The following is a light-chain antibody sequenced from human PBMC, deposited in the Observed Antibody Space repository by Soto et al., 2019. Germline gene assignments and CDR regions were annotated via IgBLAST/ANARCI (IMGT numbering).Light chain of an antibody. J-gene: IGLJ1*01. CDR3: AAWDDSLSVLYV. CDR2: SNN. Sequence: QSVLTQPPSASGTPGQRVTISCSGSSSNIGSNYVYWYQQLPGTAPKLLIYSNNQRPSGVPDRFSGSKSGTSASLAISGLRSEDEADYYCAAWDDSLSVLYVVGTGTKLTVL. V-gene: IGLV1-47*02. CDR1: SSNIGSNY.